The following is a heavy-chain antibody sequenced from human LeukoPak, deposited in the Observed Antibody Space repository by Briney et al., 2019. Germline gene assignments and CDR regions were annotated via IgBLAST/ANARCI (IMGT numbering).Heavy chain of an antibody. D-gene: IGHD5-18*01. CDR2: IYPGDSDT. J-gene: IGHJ6*02. Sequence: GESLKISCKGSGYIFTSYWLGWGRQMPGKGLEWIGIIYPGDSDTTYSPSFQGQVTISADKSISTAYLQWSSLEASDTAMYYCARRATAMVTGYYSGMDVWAKGPRSPSP. CDR1: GYIFTSYW. V-gene: IGHV5-51*01. CDR3: ARRATAMVTGYYSGMDV.